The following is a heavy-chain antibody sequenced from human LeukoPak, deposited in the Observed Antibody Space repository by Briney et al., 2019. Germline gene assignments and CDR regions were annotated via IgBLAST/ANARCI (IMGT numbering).Heavy chain of an antibody. V-gene: IGHV1-2*04. D-gene: IGHD6-13*01. CDR3: ARSSSSWDPYYYYGMDV. CDR2: INPNSGGT. Sequence: ASVKVSCKASGYTFTGYCMHWVRQAPGQGLEWMGWINPNSGGTNYAQKFQGWVTMTRDTSISTAYMELSRLRSDDTAVYYCARSSSSWDPYYYYGMDVWGQGTTVTVSS. J-gene: IGHJ6*02. CDR1: GYTFTGYC.